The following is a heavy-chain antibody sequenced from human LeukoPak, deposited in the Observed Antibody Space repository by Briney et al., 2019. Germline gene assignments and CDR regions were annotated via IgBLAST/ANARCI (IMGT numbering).Heavy chain of an antibody. CDR1: GFTFSMYA. D-gene: IGHD2-21*02. J-gene: IGHJ4*02. CDR3: VKGLCGGDCCLPLDQ. V-gene: IGHV3-64D*06. Sequence: AGGSLRLSCSASGFTFSMYAMHWVRLAPGKGLEYVSAIDSSGYSTHYADSVKGRFTISRDNAQKTVFLQMGSVRPEDTAVYYCVKGLCGGDCCLPLDQWGQGTRVTVSS. CDR2: IDSSGYST.